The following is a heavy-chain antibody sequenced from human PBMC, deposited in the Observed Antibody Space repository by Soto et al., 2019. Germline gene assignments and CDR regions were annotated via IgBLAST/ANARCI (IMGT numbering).Heavy chain of an antibody. CDR2: ISYDGSNK. D-gene: IGHD4-17*01. J-gene: IGHJ4*02. Sequence: QVQLVESGGGVVQPGRSLRLSCAASGFTFSSYGIHWVRQAPGKGLEWVAVISYDGSNKYYADSVKGRFTVSRDNSKYTLYLHMYGLRAEDTAVYYCAKCDGDYRGWFHYWGQGTLVSVSS. V-gene: IGHV3-30*18. CDR1: GFTFSSYG. CDR3: AKCDGDYRGWFHY.